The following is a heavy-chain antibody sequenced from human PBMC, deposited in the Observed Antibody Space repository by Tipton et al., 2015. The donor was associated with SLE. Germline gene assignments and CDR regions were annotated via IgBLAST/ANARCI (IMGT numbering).Heavy chain of an antibody. V-gene: IGHV4-34*01. CDR3: ARAIRGSSGWYFDL. J-gene: IGHJ2*01. Sequence: TLSLTCAVYGGSFSGYYWSWIRQPPGKGLEWIGEINHSGSTNYNPSLKSRVTISVDTSKNQFSLKLSSVTAADTAVYYCARAIRGSSGWYFDLWGRGTLVTVSS. CDR2: INHSGST. D-gene: IGHD6-19*01. CDR1: GGSFSGYY.